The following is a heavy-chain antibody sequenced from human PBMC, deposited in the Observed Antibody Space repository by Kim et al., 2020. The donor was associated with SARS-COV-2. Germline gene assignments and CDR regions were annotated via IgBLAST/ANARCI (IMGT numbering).Heavy chain of an antibody. V-gene: IGHV3-21*04. CDR2: ISSSSSYI. CDR3: AREGLSGYSSGWYLRGYYFDY. J-gene: IGHJ4*02. Sequence: GGSLRLSCAASGFTFSSYSMNWVRQAPGKGLEWVSSISSSSSYIYYADSVKGRFTISRDNAKNSLYLQMNSLRAEDTAVYYCAREGLSGYSSGWYLRGYYFDYWGQGTLVTVSS. CDR1: GFTFSSYS. D-gene: IGHD6-19*01.